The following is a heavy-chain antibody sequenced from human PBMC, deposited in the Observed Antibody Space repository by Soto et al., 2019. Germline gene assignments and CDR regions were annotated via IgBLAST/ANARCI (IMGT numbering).Heavy chain of an antibody. Sequence: QVQLVESGGGVVQPGRSLRLSCAASGFTFSSYGMHWVRQAPGKGLEWVAVISYDGSNKYYADSVKGRFTISRDNSKNTRYLRMNSVRAEDTAVYYGAKELLWGPIDFWCQGALVTVSS. D-gene: IGHD3-16*01. J-gene: IGHJ4*02. CDR2: ISYDGSNK. CDR3: AKELLWGPIDF. V-gene: IGHV3-30*18. CDR1: GFTFSSYG.